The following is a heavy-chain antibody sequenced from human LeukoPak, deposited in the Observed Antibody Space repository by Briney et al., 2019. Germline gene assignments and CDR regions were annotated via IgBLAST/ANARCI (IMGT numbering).Heavy chain of an antibody. J-gene: IGHJ5*01. Sequence: ASVKVSCKASGYTFSSHGITWVRQAPGQGPEWMGWMSTYNGDTNYAQKLQGRVTMTADTSTKTAYMELRSLRSDDTAVYYCARDKDRRSGPEDSWGQGTLVTVSS. D-gene: IGHD1-14*01. CDR1: GYTFSSHG. CDR2: MSTYNGDT. CDR3: ARDKDRRSGPEDS. V-gene: IGHV1-18*01.